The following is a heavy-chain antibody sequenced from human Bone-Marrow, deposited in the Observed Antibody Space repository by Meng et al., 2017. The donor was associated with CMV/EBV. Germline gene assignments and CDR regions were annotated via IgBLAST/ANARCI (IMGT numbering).Heavy chain of an antibody. Sequence: GGSLRLSCAASGFTFSSYGMHWVRQAPGKGLEWVAVIWYDGSNKYYADSVKGRFTISRDNSKNTLYLQMNSLRAEDTAVYYCAKDYYGVYVTLRILEWLPHPVHYGMDVWGQGTTVTVSS. CDR3: AKDYYGVYVTLRILEWLPHPVHYGMDV. V-gene: IGHV3-33*06. J-gene: IGHJ6*02. CDR2: IWYDGSNK. D-gene: IGHD3-3*01. CDR1: GFTFSSYG.